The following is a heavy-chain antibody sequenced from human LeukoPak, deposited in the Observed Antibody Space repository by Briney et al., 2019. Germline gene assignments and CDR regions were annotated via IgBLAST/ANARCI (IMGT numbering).Heavy chain of an antibody. CDR2: IYYSGST. Sequence: SETLSLTCTVSGGSISSSSYYWGWIRQPPGKGLEWIGSIYYSGSTYYNPSLKSRVTISVDTSKNQFSLKLSSVTAADTAVYYCARHTLITVTTQLSGNWFDPWGQGTLVTVSS. V-gene: IGHV4-39*01. J-gene: IGHJ5*02. CDR1: GGSISSSSYY. CDR3: ARHTLITVTTQLSGNWFDP. D-gene: IGHD4-11*01.